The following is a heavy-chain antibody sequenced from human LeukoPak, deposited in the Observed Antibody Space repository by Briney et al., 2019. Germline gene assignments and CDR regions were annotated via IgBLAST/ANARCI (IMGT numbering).Heavy chain of an antibody. V-gene: IGHV3-33*01. CDR1: GFTFSSYG. CDR3: ARPYDSSGYYYFDY. Sequence: PGRSLRLSCAASGFTFSSYGMHWVRQAPGKGLEWVAVIWYDGSNKYYADSVKGRFTISGDNSKNTLYLQMNSLRAEDTAVYYCARPYDSSGYYYFDYWGQGTLVTVSS. J-gene: IGHJ4*02. D-gene: IGHD3-22*01. CDR2: IWYDGSNK.